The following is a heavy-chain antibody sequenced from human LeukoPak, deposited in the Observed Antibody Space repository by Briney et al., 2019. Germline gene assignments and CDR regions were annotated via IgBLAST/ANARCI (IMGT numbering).Heavy chain of an antibody. J-gene: IGHJ2*01. CDR3: VRNGCSATNCYIFLGDWYFDL. V-gene: IGHV3-53*01. Sequence: GGSLRLSCAASGFTVSGNYMSWVRQAPGKGLEWVSSIRGNGERTFYADSVKGRFTISRDNSKNTVSLQMTSLEAEDTAVYYCVRNGCSATNCYIFLGDWYFDLWGRGTLVTVSS. CDR1: GFTVSGNY. D-gene: IGHD2-2*02. CDR2: IRGNGERT.